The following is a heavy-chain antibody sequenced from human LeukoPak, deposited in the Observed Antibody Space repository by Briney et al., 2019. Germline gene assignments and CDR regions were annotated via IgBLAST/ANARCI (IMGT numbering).Heavy chain of an antibody. V-gene: IGHV3-30*18. CDR2: ISYDRSNK. CDR1: GFTFSSDG. D-gene: IGHD3-16*01. Sequence: GGSLRLSCAASGFTFSSDGMHWVRQAPGKGLEWVAVISYDRSNKYYADSVKGRFTISRDNSKNTLYLQMNSLRAEDTAVYYCAKSMGGYYFDYWGQGTLVTVSS. J-gene: IGHJ4*02. CDR3: AKSMGGYYFDY.